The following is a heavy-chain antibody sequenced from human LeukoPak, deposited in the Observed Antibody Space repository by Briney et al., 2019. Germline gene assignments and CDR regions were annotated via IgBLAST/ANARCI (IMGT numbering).Heavy chain of an antibody. CDR2: IHYSGST. J-gene: IGHJ4*02. CDR3: ARGVPEYYDFWSGYFYYFDY. CDR1: GGSISSYH. Sequence: SETLSLTCTVSGGSISSYHWSWIRQPPGKGLEWVGYIHYSGSTNYNPSLKSRVTISVDTSKNRFSLKLTSVTAADTAVYYCARGVPEYYDFWSGYFYYFDYWGQGTLVTVSS. D-gene: IGHD3-3*01. V-gene: IGHV4-59*01.